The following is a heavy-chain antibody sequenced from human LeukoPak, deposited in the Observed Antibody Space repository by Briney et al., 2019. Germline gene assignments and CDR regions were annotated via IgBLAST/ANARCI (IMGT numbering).Heavy chain of an antibody. J-gene: IGHJ4*02. CDR2: IYYSGST. V-gene: IGHV4-59*01. CDR1: GGSISSYY. D-gene: IGHD5-12*01. Sequence: SETLSLTCTVSGGSISSYYWSWIRQPPGKGLEWIGYIYYSGSTNYNPSLKSRVTISVDRSKNQFSLKLSSVTAADTAVYYCARVSGYENFDYWGQGTWSPSPQ. CDR3: ARVSGYENFDY.